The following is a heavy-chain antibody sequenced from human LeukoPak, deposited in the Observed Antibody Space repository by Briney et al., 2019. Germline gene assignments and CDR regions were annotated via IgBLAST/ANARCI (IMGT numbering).Heavy chain of an antibody. D-gene: IGHD3-9*01. CDR2: IYYSGST. V-gene: IGHV4-59*01. Sequence: SETLSLTCTVSGGSISSYYWSWIRQPPGKGLEWIGYIYYSGSTNYNPSLKSRVTISVDTSENQFSLKLSSVTAADTAVYYCARSAELRYFDWLFPSGMDVWGQGTTVTVSS. CDR3: ARSAELRYFDWLFPSGMDV. CDR1: GGSISSYY. J-gene: IGHJ6*02.